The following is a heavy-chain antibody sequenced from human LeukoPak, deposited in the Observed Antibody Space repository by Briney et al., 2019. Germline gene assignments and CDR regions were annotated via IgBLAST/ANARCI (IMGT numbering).Heavy chain of an antibody. J-gene: IGHJ4*02. CDR1: GYSFTSYW. V-gene: IGHV5-10-1*01. CDR3: ARHGYCTTTSCYGDNDY. CDR2: IDPTDSYT. D-gene: IGHD2-2*03. Sequence: GESLKISCKGSGYSFTSYWISWVRQMPGKGLEWMGRIDPTDSYTNYNPSFQGHVTMSVDKSISTVYLQWSGLRASDTAMYYCARHGYCTTTSCYGDNDYWGQGTLVTVSS.